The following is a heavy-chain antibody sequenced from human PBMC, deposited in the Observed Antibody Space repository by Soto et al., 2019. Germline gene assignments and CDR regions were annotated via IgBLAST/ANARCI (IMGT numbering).Heavy chain of an antibody. CDR1: GFTFSDYY. D-gene: IGHD5-18*01. CDR3: ARAPIDTTLVGYFDY. V-gene: IGHV3-11*01. CDR2: ITSSGSAI. J-gene: IGHJ4*02. Sequence: VQLVDSGGGLVKPGGSLRLSCAASGFTFSDYYMTWIRQAPGQGLEWVSYITSSGSAIYYADSVKGRFTISRDNAKHSLYLQMNSLRAEDTAVYYCARAPIDTTLVGYFDYWGQGTLVTVSS.